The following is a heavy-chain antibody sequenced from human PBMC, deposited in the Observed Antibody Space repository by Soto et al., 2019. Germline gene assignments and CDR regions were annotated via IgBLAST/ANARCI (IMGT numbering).Heavy chain of an antibody. J-gene: IGHJ6*02. CDR2: ISSSSSYI. V-gene: IGHV3-21*01. Sequence: GGSLRLSCAASGFTFSSYSMNWVRQAPGKGLEWVSSISSSSSYIYYADSVKGRFTISRDNAKNSLYLQMNSLRAEDTAVYYCAREYYYDSSGYYLKYYYYGMDVWGQGTTVTVSS. D-gene: IGHD3-22*01. CDR3: AREYYYDSSGYYLKYYYYGMDV. CDR1: GFTFSSYS.